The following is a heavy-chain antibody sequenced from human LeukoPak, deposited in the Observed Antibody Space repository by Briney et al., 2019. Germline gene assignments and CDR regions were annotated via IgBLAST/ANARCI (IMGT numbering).Heavy chain of an antibody. J-gene: IGHJ4*02. CDR2: ISGSNGNT. D-gene: IGHD1-26*01. V-gene: IGHV1-18*01. CDR3: ARAGRGTYYYFDV. Sequence: ASVKVSCKISGYSFTRYGLTWVRQAPGQGLEWVGWISGSNGNTKYAQKLQGRVTMTTDTSTSTAYMEVRSLRSEDTAEYYCARAGRGTYYYFDVWGKETLVTVSS. CDR1: GYSFTRYG.